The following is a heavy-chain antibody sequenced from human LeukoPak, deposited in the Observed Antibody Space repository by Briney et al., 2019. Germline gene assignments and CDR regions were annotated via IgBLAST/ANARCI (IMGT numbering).Heavy chain of an antibody. J-gene: IGHJ4*02. CDR2: IYSGGST. D-gene: IGHD3-16*01. CDR1: GDSISSDY. Sequence: SETVPVTCTVSGDSISSDYWSWIRQPAGKGLEWIGRIYSGGSTNYNPSLRSRVSMSVATSKNQFSLRLSSVTAADTAVHFCARDHVSADYLGVFGYWGQGTLVTVSS. CDR3: ARDHVSADYLGVFGY. V-gene: IGHV4-4*07.